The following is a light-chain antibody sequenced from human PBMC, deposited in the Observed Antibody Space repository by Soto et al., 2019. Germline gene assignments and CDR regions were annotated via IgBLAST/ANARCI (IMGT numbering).Light chain of an antibody. J-gene: IGKJ4*01. CDR2: DVS. CDR1: QTINNF. CDR3: QQYNSYSPLT. Sequence: DIQMTQSPSTLSASVGDRVTITCRASQTINNFLAWYQEKPGKAPKLLIYDVSNLETGVPSRFSGSASGTEYTLTISSLQPDDFATYYFQQYNSYSPLTFGGGTKVEI. V-gene: IGKV1-5*01.